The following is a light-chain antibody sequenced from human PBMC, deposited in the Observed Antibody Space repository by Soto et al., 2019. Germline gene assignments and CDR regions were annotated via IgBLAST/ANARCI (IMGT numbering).Light chain of an antibody. CDR2: DAS. CDR1: QSVNSN. CDR3: QQYNFWPPLT. Sequence: EIVMTQSPATLSVSPGERATLSCRASQSVNSNLAWYRQKPGQAPRLLISDASTRATGVPARFSGSGSGTEFPLTISSLQSEDSGIYYCQQYNFWPPLTFGGGTKLEIK. J-gene: IGKJ4*01. V-gene: IGKV3-15*01.